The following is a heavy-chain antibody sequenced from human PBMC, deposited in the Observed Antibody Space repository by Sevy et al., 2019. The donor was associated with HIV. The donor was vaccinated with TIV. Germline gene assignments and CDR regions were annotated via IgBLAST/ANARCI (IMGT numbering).Heavy chain of an antibody. V-gene: IGHV3-21*01. D-gene: IGHD1-7*01. CDR1: GFNLSTYS. Sequence: GGSLRLSCAASGFNLSTYSMNWVCQAPGKGLEWVSSISGSSTYIYYADSVRGRFTISRDNAKNSLYLQMNSLRADDTAVYYCARWGLLSGTTDDAFDMWGQGAMVTVSS. CDR2: ISGSSTYI. J-gene: IGHJ3*02. CDR3: ARWGLLSGTTDDAFDM.